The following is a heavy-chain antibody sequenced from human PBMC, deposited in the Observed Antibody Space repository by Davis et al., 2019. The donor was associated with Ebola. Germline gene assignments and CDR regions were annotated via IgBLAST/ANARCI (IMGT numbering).Heavy chain of an antibody. V-gene: IGHV4-59*08. CDR3: ARSYGAAPFDY. CDR2: IYYSGST. J-gene: IGHJ4*02. CDR1: GGSISPYY. D-gene: IGHD4/OR15-4a*01. Sequence: MPSETLSLTCTVSGGSISPYYWSWIRPPPGTLLGWMGYIYYSGSTKYNLSLKGRVAISVDTSKNQFSLKLSSVTEADTAVYYCARSYGAAPFDYWGQGTLVTVSS.